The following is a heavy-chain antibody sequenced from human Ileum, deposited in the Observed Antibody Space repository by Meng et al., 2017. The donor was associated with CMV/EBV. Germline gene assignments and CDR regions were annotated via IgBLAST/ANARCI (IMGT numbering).Heavy chain of an antibody. V-gene: IGHV4-39*07. J-gene: IGHJ4*02. CDR1: GDSISSSSYY. Sequence: QPQRQESGPGLVKPSETLSLTCTVSGDSISSSSYYWGWIRQSPGKGLEWIGTIYYTESTYYNPSLSSRVTMSLDTSTNQFSLQLTSVTAADTAIYYCARDQMQFYSSFSKGYFDYWGRGTLVTVS. D-gene: IGHD6-19*01. CDR3: ARDQMQFYSSFSKGYFDY. CDR2: IYYTEST.